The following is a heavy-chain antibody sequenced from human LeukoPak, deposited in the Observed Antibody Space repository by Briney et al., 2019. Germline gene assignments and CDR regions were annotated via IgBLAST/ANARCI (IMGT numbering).Heavy chain of an antibody. V-gene: IGHV4-30-4*01. D-gene: IGHD2-2*01. J-gene: IGHJ4*02. CDR1: GGSISSGDYY. CDR3: ARGSTSFAGFDY. CDR2: IYYSGST. Sequence: SETLSLTCTVSGGSISSGDYYWSWIRQPPGKGLEWIGYIYYSGSTYYDPSLKSRVTVSVDTSKNQFSLKLSSVTAADTAVYYCARGSTSFAGFDYWGQGTLVTVSS.